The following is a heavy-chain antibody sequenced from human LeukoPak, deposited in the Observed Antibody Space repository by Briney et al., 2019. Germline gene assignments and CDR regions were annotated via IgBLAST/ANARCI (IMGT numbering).Heavy chain of an antibody. D-gene: IGHD2-2*02. CDR3: ARCTSTSCYNFDY. CDR1: GGSINSGSYY. V-gene: IGHV4-61*09. CDR2: IYTTGST. J-gene: IGHJ4*02. Sequence: SETLSLTCTVSGGSINSGSYYWNWIRQSAGKGLEGIGHIYTTGSTNCNPSLKSRVTISLDTSKNQFSLKLNSVNAADTAVFYCARCTSTSCYNFDYWGQGTLVTVSS.